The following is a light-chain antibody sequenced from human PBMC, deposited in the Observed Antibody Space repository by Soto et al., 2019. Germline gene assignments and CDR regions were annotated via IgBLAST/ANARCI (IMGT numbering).Light chain of an antibody. V-gene: IGKV3-20*01. CDR2: DTS. CDR1: QSISSNY. Sequence: EIVLTQSPGTLSLSPGERATLSCRASQSISSNYLGWYQQKPGQAPRLLIYDTSSRATGIPDRFSGSGSGTDSTLTSSRLEPEDFSVYYCQQYGNSPPFTFGQGTKLE. CDR3: QQYGNSPPFT. J-gene: IGKJ2*01.